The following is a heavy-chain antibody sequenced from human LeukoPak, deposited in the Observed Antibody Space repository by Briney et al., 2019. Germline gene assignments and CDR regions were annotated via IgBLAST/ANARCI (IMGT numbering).Heavy chain of an antibody. D-gene: IGHD6-19*01. CDR2: IYSGGST. Sequence: PSETLSLTCTVSGGSISSSSYYWGWIRQPPGKGLEWVSVIYSGGSTYYADSVKGRFTISRHNSKNTLYLQMNSLRAEDTAVYYCARVGQWLAFDYWGQGTLVTVSS. CDR1: GGSISSSSYY. J-gene: IGHJ4*02. V-gene: IGHV3-53*04. CDR3: ARVGQWLAFDY.